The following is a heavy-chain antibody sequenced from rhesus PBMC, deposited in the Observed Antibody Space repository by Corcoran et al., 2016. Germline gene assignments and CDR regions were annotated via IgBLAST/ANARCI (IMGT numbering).Heavy chain of an antibody. D-gene: IGHD3-3*01. CDR3: AKDGNSKFGLVMVGLDS. J-gene: IGHJ6*01. CDR2: IDPRDSDT. Sequence: EVQLVQSGAEVKRPGESLKISCKTSGYSLTSYWISWVRQMPGKGLEWMGAIDPRDSDTRYNPSFPGHVTISADKSSSTAYLQWSRLKASDTATYYCAKDGNSKFGLVMVGLDSWGQGVVVTVSS. CDR1: GYSLTSYW. V-gene: IGHV5-20*01.